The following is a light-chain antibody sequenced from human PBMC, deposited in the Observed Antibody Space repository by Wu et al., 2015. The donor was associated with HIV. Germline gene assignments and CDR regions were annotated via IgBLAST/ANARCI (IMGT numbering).Light chain of an antibody. CDR1: QSISSNY. CDR2: GAS. Sequence: EIVLTQSPGTLSLSAGERATLFCRASQSISSNYLAWHQQKPGQAPRLLIYGASTRATGVPDRFSGSGSGADFTLTIDRLEPEDFAVYYCQQYGSSPLTFGGGTKVEIK. CDR3: QQYGSSPLT. V-gene: IGKV3-20*01. J-gene: IGKJ4*01.